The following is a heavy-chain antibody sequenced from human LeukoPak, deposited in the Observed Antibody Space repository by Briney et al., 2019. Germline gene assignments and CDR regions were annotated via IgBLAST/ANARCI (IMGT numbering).Heavy chain of an antibody. V-gene: IGHV3-23*01. Sequence: GGSLRLSCAASGFTFSSYAMSWVRQAPGKGLEWVAAISGSGGSTYYADSVKGRFTIPRDNSKNTLYLQMNSLRAEDTAVYYCAKRLQLLYSYMDVWGQGTTVTVSS. CDR3: AKRLQLLYSYMDV. D-gene: IGHD2-2*02. CDR1: GFTFSSYA. J-gene: IGHJ6*02. CDR2: ISGSGGST.